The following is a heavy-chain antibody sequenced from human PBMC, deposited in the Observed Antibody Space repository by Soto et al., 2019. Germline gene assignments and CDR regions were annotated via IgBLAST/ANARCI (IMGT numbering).Heavy chain of an antibody. CDR1: GFTFSSYA. V-gene: IGHV3-23*01. Sequence: GGSLRLSCAASGFTFSSYAMSWVRQAPGKGLEWVSAISGSGGSTYYADSVKGRFTISRDNSKNTLYLQMNSLRAEDTAVYYCAVGTDPADSYGMDVWGQGTTVTVS. CDR2: ISGSGGST. J-gene: IGHJ6*02. CDR3: AVGTDPADSYGMDV.